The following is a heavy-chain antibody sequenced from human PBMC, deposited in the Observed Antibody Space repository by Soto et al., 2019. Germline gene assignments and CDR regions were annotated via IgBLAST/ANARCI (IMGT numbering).Heavy chain of an antibody. V-gene: IGHV1-2*02. D-gene: IGHD3-3*01. J-gene: IGHJ3*02. Sequence: QLHLVQSGAVVKKPGASVTVSCSASGYPVTAYYMHWVRQAPGRGLEWMGGINPATGAAKYTQTFQGRVTMTRDTSTSTVFMELSGLTSEDPAVLYCASGGGVGVAGSAAFDMWGQGTLVTVSS. CDR3: ASGGGVGVAGSAAFDM. CDR1: GYPVTAYY. CDR2: INPATGAA.